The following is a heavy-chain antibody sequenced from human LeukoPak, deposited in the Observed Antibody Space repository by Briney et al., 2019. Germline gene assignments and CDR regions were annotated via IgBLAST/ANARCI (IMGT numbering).Heavy chain of an antibody. D-gene: IGHD3-3*01. CDR3: ARGGVVIRNYAFDI. V-gene: IGHV4-39*07. CDR2: IYYSGST. CDR1: GGSISSSSYY. Sequence: SETLSLTCTVSGGSISSSSYYWGWIRQPPGKGLEWIGSIYYSGSTYYNPSLKSRVTISVDTSKNQFSLKLSSVTAADTAVYYCARGGVVIRNYAFDIWGQGTMVTVSS. J-gene: IGHJ3*02.